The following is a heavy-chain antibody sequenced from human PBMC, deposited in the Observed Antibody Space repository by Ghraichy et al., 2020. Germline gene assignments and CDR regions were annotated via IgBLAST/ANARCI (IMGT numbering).Heavy chain of an antibody. CDR1: GFRFSSYT. Sequence: GGSLRLSCAATGFRFSSYTMHWVRQAPGKGLEWVSGITDSGSSTYYADSVKGRFTISRDNSKSTLYLQMNSLRAEDTAVYYCAKTPSTYCGGDCGGYWGQGTLVTVSS. D-gene: IGHD2-21*01. V-gene: IGHV3-23*01. CDR2: ITDSGSST. J-gene: IGHJ4*02. CDR3: AKTPSTYCGGDCGGY.